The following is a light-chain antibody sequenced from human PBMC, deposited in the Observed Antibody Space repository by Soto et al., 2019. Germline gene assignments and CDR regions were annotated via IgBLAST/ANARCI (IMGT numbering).Light chain of an antibody. V-gene: IGKV1-5*01. CDR1: QSISSW. CDR3: QQDNSYPWT. J-gene: IGKJ1*01. CDR2: DAS. Sequence: DIQMTQSPSTLSASVGDRVTITCRASQSISSWLAWYQQKPGKAPKLLIYDASSLESGVPSRFSGSGSGTEFPLTISSLQPDDFATYYCQQDNSYPWTFGQGTKVEIK.